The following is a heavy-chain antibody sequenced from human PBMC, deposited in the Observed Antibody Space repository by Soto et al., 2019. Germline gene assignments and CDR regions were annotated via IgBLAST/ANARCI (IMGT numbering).Heavy chain of an antibody. D-gene: IGHD2-2*02. CDR3: ARVLGYCSSTSCYTDLMFDNWFDP. Sequence: PGGSLRLSCAASGFTFSDHYMDWVRQAPGKGLEWVGRTRNKANSYTTEYAASVKGRFTISRDDSKNSLYLQMNSLKTEDTAVYYCARVLGYCSSTSCYTDLMFDNWFDPWGQGTLVTVSS. CDR2: TRNKANSYTT. V-gene: IGHV3-72*01. J-gene: IGHJ5*02. CDR1: GFTFSDHY.